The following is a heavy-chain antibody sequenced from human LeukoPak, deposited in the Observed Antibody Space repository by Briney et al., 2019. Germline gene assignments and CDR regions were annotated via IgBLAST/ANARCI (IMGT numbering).Heavy chain of an antibody. D-gene: IGHD2-2*01. CDR3: TRAYCSSTSCYYYGMDV. CDR2: IRSKANSYAT. V-gene: IGHV3-73*01. CDR1: GFTFSGSA. Sequence: PGGSLRLSCAASGFTFSGSAMHWVRQASGKGLEWVGRIRSKANSYATAYAASVKGRFTISRDDSKNTAYLQMNSLKTEDTAVYYCTRAYCSSTSCYYYGMDVWGQGTTVTVSS. J-gene: IGHJ6*02.